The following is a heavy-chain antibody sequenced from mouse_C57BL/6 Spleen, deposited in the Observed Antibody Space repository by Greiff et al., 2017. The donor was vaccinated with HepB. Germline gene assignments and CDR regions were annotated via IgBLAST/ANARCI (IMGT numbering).Heavy chain of an antibody. Sequence: VKLMESGAELVKPGASVKMSCKASGYTFTSYTMHWVKQRPGQGLEWIGYIDPSSGYTKYNQKFKDKATLTADKSSSTAYMKLSSLTSEDSAVYYCARKSTRASYWGQGTTLTVSS. V-gene: IGHV1-4*01. CDR2: IDPSSGYT. J-gene: IGHJ2*01. CDR1: GYTFTSYT. CDR3: ARKSTRASY. D-gene: IGHD3-1*01.